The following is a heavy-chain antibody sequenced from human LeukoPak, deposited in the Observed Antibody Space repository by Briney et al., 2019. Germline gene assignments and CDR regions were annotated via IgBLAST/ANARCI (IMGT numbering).Heavy chain of an antibody. CDR1: GYWFSAYW. V-gene: IGHV5-51*01. Sequence: GESLKISCKGSGYWFSAYWIAWVLQMPGKGLEWMGIIYPDDSDTRYSPSFQGQVTISADKSVSTAYLQWRSLKASDTAMYYCAGHNITSYIDTRGYDDFDVWGQGTMVTVSS. CDR3: AGHNITSYIDTRGYDDFDV. D-gene: IGHD3-22*01. CDR2: IYPDDSDT. J-gene: IGHJ3*01.